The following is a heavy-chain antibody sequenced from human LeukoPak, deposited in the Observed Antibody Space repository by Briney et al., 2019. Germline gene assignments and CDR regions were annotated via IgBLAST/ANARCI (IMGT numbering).Heavy chain of an antibody. J-gene: IGHJ4*02. CDR1: GFVFSTYG. CDR3: ARDPAAWDY. D-gene: IGHD6-13*01. CDR2: IWDDGSNQ. Sequence: GGSLRLSCAASGFVFSTYGMHWVRQAPGKGLEWVAVIWDDGSNQYYVDSVRGRFTISRDNSKNTLYLQMNSLRAEDTAVYYCARDPAAWDYWGQGALVTVSS. V-gene: IGHV3-33*01.